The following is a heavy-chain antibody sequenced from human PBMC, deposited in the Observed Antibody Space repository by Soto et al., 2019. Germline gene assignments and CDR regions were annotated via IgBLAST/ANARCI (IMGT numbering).Heavy chain of an antibody. CDR1: GYTFTSYG. CDR3: VREAGDSSGYYHTYNWFDP. CDR2: ISAYNGNT. D-gene: IGHD3-22*01. V-gene: IGHV1-18*01. Sequence: ASVKVSCKASGYTFTSYGISWVRQAPGQGLEWMGWISAYNGNTNYAQKLQGRVTMTTDTSTSTAYMELRSLRSDDTAVYYCVREAGDSSGYYHTYNWFDPWGQGTLVTVST. J-gene: IGHJ5*02.